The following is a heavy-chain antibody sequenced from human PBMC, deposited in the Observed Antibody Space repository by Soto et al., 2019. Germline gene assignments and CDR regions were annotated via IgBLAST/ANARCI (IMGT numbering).Heavy chain of an antibody. CDR3: ARGAGTERGDAFDI. Sequence: SETLSLTCTVSGGSISSYYWSWIRQPPGKGLEWIGYIYYSGSTNYNPSLKSRVTISVDTSKNQFSLKLSSVTAADTAVYYCARGAGTERGDAFDIWGQGKMVTVSS. V-gene: IGHV4-59*12. CDR2: IYYSGST. CDR1: GGSISSYY. J-gene: IGHJ3*02. D-gene: IGHD1-7*01.